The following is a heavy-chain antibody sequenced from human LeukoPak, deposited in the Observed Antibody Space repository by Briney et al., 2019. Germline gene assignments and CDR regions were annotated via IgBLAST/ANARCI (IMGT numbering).Heavy chain of an antibody. CDR3: ARDPPGIAASGTYY. J-gene: IGHJ4*02. Sequence: GGSLRLSCAVSGFSFSNNYMNWVRQAPGKGLEWVSLIYSRGGTSYADSVKGRFTISRDSSKNTLFLQMNSLRVEDTAVYYCARDPPGIAASGTYYWGQGTLVTVSS. CDR2: IYSRGGT. V-gene: IGHV3-53*01. CDR1: GFSFSNNY. D-gene: IGHD6-13*01.